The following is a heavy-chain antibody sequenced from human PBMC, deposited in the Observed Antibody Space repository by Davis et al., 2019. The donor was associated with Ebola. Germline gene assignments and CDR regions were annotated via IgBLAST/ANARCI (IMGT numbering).Heavy chain of an antibody. D-gene: IGHD5-12*01. J-gene: IGHJ4*02. Sequence: AASVKVSCKASGGTFSSYAISWVRQAPGQGLEWMGGIIPIFGTANYAQKFQGRVTITADKSTSTAYMELSSLRSEDTAVYYCARESGIVATIFDYWGQGTLVTVSS. CDR2: IIPIFGTA. CDR3: ARESGIVATIFDY. CDR1: GGTFSSYA. V-gene: IGHV1-69*06.